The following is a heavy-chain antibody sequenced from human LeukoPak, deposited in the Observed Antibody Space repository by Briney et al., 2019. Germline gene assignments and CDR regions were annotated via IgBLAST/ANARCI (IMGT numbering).Heavy chain of an antibody. V-gene: IGHV3-23*01. J-gene: IGHJ4*02. CDR2: ISGSGGST. Sequence: GGSLRLSCAASGFTFSSYAMSWVRQAPGKGLEWVSAISGSGGSTYYADSVKGRFTISRDNSKTTLYLQMNSLRAEDTAVYYCAKDMRPEIFGVVIADYWGQGTLVTVSS. CDR3: AKDMRPEIFGVVIADY. CDR1: GFTFSSYA. D-gene: IGHD3-3*01.